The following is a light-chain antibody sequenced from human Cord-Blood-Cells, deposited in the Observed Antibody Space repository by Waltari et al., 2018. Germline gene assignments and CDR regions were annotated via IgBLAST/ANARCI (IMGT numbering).Light chain of an antibody. J-gene: IGKJ2*01. CDR3: HQRSNWAPPMYT. CDR2: DPS. V-gene: IGKV3-11*01. Sequence: ELVLTQSPATLSLSPGERATLSFRASQSVSSYLAWYQQKPGQAPSLLIYDPSNRATGITARFSGSVSGTDFTLTISSLEPEDFAVYYCHQRSNWAPPMYTFGQGTKLEIK. CDR1: QSVSSY.